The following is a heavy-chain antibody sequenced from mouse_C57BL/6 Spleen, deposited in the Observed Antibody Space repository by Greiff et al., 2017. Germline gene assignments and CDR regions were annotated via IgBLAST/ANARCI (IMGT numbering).Heavy chain of an antibody. CDR2: ISDGGSYT. Sequence: EVNLVESGGGLVKPGGSLKLSCAASGFTFSSYAMSWVRQTPEKRLEWVATISDGGSYTYYPDNVKGRFTISRDNAKNNLYLQMSHLKSEDTAMYYCARERGYGSSYNFDYWGQGTTLTVSS. D-gene: IGHD1-1*01. CDR1: GFTFSSYA. CDR3: ARERGYGSSYNFDY. V-gene: IGHV5-4*03. J-gene: IGHJ2*01.